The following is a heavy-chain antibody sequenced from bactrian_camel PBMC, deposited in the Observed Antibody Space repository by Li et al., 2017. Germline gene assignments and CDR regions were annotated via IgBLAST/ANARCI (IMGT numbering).Heavy chain of an antibody. V-gene: IGHV3S6*01. CDR2: IEPDGIKT. J-gene: IGHJ4*01. CDR1: DQAYDSYC. CDR3: AAPRSQSGTGYAYNYRF. Sequence: HVQLVESGGGSVQAGGSLRLSCEAFDQAYDSYCMAWFRQAPGKEREGVSVIEPDGIKTYAESAKGRFTISRDNAKNTLYLQMDSLKIEDTGLYYCAAPRSQSGTGYAYNYRFWGQGTKVTVS. D-gene: IGHD5*01.